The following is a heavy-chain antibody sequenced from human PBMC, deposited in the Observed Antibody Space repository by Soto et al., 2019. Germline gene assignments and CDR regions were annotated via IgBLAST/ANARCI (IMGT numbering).Heavy chain of an antibody. CDR3: ARGYYDGGLTQYFQH. CDR2: IIPILRRT. Sequence: QVQLVQSGPEVMKPGSSVKVSCKTPGGTFSNYLINWVRQAPGQGLEWMGRIIPILRRTDYTQNFQGRLTSTANKSTNTAYLELSVLRSDDTAVYYCARGYYDGGLTQYFQHWGQGTLIIVSS. J-gene: IGHJ1*01. V-gene: IGHV1-69*08. D-gene: IGHD3-22*01. CDR1: GGTFSNYL.